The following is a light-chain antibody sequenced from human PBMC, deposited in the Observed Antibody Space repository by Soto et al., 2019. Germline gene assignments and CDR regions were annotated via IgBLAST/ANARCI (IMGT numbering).Light chain of an antibody. V-gene: IGLV2-14*01. CDR2: DVS. J-gene: IGLJ1*01. CDR3: SSYTSSRSPLYV. Sequence: QSVLTQPASVSGSPGHSITISRTGTRSDVGGYNYVSWYEQHPGKAPKLMIYDVSNRPSGVSNRFSGSKSGNTASLNISGLQAEDEADYYCSSYTSSRSPLYVFGTGTKLTVL. CDR1: RSDVGGYNY.